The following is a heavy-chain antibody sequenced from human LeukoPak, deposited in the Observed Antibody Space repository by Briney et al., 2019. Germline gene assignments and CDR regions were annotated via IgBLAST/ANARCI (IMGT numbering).Heavy chain of an antibody. Sequence: PGGSLRLSCAASGFTFSSYSMNWVRQAPGKGLEWVSYISSSGSTIYYADSVKGGFTISRDNAKNSLYLQMNSLRDEDTAVYYCARESNLNCSSTSCYPGPWNNWFDRWGQGTLVTVS. CDR1: GFTFSSYS. CDR2: ISSSGSTI. D-gene: IGHD2-2*01. V-gene: IGHV3-48*02. J-gene: IGHJ5*02. CDR3: ARESNLNCSSTSCYPGPWNNWFDR.